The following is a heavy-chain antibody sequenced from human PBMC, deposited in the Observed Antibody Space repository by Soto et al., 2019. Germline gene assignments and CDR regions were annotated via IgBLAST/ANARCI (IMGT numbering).Heavy chain of an antibody. CDR3: ARGGDFWRGSPPYYYYGMDD. D-gene: IGHD3-3*01. Sequence: QVQLVESGGGVVQPGRSLRLSCAASGFTFSSYAMHWVRQAPGKGLEWVAVISYDGSNKYYADSVKGRFTISRDNSKNALYLQMNSLRAEDTAVYYCARGGDFWRGSPPYYYYGMDDWGQGTTVTVSS. CDR2: ISYDGSNK. CDR1: GFTFSSYA. J-gene: IGHJ6*02. V-gene: IGHV3-30-3*01.